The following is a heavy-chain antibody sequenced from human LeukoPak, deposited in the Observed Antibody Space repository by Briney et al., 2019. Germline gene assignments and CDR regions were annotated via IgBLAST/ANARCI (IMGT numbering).Heavy chain of an antibody. Sequence: ASVKVSCKASGYTFTGHYMHWLRQAPGQGLEWMGWINPNNGGTNYAQKFQDRVTMTRDTSINTVYMELSWLRSDDTAVYYCARDIGGATPFDYWGQGTLVTVSS. D-gene: IGHD1-26*01. V-gene: IGHV1-2*02. CDR1: GYTFTGHY. CDR3: ARDIGGATPFDY. J-gene: IGHJ4*02. CDR2: INPNNGGT.